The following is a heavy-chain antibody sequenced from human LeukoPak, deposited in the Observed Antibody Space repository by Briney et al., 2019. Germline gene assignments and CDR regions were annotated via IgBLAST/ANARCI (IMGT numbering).Heavy chain of an antibody. CDR1: GVTFSSYA. Sequence: AVKVSCKASGVTFSSYAISWVRQAPGQGLEWMGGIIPIFGTANYAQKFQGRVTITADESTRTAYSVQSSLRSEDTSVYYCANGSPRGPYDYWGQGTLVTVSS. D-gene: IGHD2-15*01. CDR3: ANGSPRGPYDY. CDR2: IIPIFGTA. V-gene: IGHV1-69*13. J-gene: IGHJ4*02.